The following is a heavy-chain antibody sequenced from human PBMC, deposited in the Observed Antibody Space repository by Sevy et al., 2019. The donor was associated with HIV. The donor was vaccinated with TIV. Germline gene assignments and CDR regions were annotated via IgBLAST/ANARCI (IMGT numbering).Heavy chain of an antibody. CDR1: GGSISSYY. CDR3: ARESYDILPGSRGMDV. J-gene: IGHJ6*02. CDR2: IYYSGST. V-gene: IGHV4-59*01. D-gene: IGHD3-9*01. Sequence: ETLSLTCTVSGGSISSYYWSWIRQPPGKRLEWIGYIYYSGSTNYNPSLKSRVPISVDKSKNQFSLKRRSVTAADTAVYYCARESYDILPGSRGMDVWGQGTTVTVSS.